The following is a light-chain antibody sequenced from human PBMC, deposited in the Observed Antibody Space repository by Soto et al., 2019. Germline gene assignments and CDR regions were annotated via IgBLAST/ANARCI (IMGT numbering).Light chain of an antibody. CDR2: GAS. CDR3: QQANTFPFT. Sequence: DMQMTQSPSSVSASVGDRVTITCRASQDIHTWLAWYQQKPGKAPKLLIYGASSLQSGVPSRFSGSGSGTDFTLTISILQPEDFATYYCQQANTFPFTFGPGTKVDIK. CDR1: QDIHTW. V-gene: IGKV1-12*02. J-gene: IGKJ3*01.